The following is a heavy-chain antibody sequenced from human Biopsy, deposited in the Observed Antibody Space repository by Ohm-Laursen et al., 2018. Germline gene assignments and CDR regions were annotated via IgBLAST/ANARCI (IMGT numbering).Heavy chain of an antibody. J-gene: IGHJ6*02. CDR2: INQSGST. CDR3: ARGSGYFKLDV. D-gene: IGHD5-12*01. V-gene: IGHV4-34*01. Sequence: SETLSLTCAVNGESSSGYFWNWIRQPPGKGLEWIGEINQSGSTKYNPSLKRRDTLSADSSNSQFSLRLTSVTAADTAIYYCARGSGYFKLDVWGQGTTVTVSS. CDR1: GESSSGYF.